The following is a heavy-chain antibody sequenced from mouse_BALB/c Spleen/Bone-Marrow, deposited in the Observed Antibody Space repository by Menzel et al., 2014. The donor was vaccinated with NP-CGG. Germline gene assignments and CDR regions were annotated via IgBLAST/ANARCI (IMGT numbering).Heavy chain of an antibody. CDR3: TRSRRAMDY. CDR2: INPSNGGT. CDR1: GYTFSSDY. D-gene: IGHD2-12*01. V-gene: IGHV1S81*02. J-gene: IGHJ4*01. Sequence: QVQLQQSGAELVKPGASVKLSCKASGYTFSSDYMYWVKQRPGQGLEWIGEINPSNGGTNFNEKFKSKATLTVDKSSSTAYMQLSSLTSEDSAVHYCTRSRRAMDYWGQGTSVTVSS.